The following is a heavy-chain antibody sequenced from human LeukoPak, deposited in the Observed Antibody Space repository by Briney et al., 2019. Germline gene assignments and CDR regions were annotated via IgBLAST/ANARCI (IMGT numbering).Heavy chain of an antibody. CDR3: ARARIRYFDWLSLGY. D-gene: IGHD3-9*01. Sequence: GASVKVSCKASGYTFTGYYMHWVRQAPGQGLEWMGWINPNSGGTNYAQKFQGRVTMTRDTSISTAYMELSRLRSDDTAVYYCARARIRYFDWLSLGYWGQGTLVTVSS. J-gene: IGHJ4*02. CDR2: INPNSGGT. V-gene: IGHV1-2*02. CDR1: GYTFTGYY.